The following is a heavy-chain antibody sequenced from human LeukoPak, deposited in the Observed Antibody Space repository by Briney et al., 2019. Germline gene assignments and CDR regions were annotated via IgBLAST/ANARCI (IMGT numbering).Heavy chain of an antibody. CDR1: GGSISSYY. J-gene: IGHJ4*02. D-gene: IGHD3-10*02. CDR2: IYYSGST. CDR3: ARALFGDNTIDY. V-gene: IGHV4-59*01. Sequence: SETLSLTCTVSGGSISSYYWSWIRQPPGKGLEWIGYIYYSGSTNYNPSLKSRVTISVDTSKNQFSLKLSSVTAADTAVYYCARALFGDNTIDYWGQGTLVTVSS.